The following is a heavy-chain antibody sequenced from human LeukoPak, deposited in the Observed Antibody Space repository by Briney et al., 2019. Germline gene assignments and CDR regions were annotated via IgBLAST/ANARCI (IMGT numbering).Heavy chain of an antibody. CDR3: ARDDYDILTGYPNWFDP. V-gene: IGHV1-69*06. J-gene: IGHJ5*02. Sequence: ASVKVSCKASGGTFSSYAISWVRQAPGQGLEWMGGIIPIFGTANYAQKFQGRVMITADKSTSTAYMELSSLRSEDTAVYYCARDDYDILTGYPNWFDPWGQGTLVTVSS. CDR1: GGTFSSYA. CDR2: IIPIFGTA. D-gene: IGHD3-9*01.